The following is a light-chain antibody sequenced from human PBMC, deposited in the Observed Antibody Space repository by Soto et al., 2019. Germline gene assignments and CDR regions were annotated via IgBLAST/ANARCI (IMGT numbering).Light chain of an antibody. J-gene: IGLJ3*02. CDR3: SSFTSGNTWV. V-gene: IGLV2-14*01. Sequence: QSVLTQPAYVSGSPGQSITISCTGTSSDVGRYDYVSWFQQHPGRAPKLLIYEVINRPSGVSVRFSGSKSGNTASLTISGLQAEDEADFYFSSFTSGNTWVFGGGTQLTVL. CDR2: EVI. CDR1: SSDVGRYDY.